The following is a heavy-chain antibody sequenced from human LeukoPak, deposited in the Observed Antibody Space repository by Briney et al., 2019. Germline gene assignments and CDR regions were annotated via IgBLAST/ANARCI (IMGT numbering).Heavy chain of an antibody. D-gene: IGHD3-10*01. V-gene: IGHV3-23*01. CDR3: AKDQVHYYGSGSPFDY. CDR2: ISGSGGSS. CDR1: GFTCSSYA. J-gene: IGHJ4*02. Sequence: GGSLRLSCAASGFTCSSYAMSWVRQAPGKGLEWVSAISGSGGSSYYADSVKGRFTISRDNSKNTLYLQMNSLRAEDTAVYYCAKDQVHYYGSGSPFDYWGQGTLVTVSS.